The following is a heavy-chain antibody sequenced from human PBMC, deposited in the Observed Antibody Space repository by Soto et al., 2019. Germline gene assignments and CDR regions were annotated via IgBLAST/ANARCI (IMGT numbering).Heavy chain of an antibody. CDR2: IYYSGST. Sequence: QVKLQESGPGLVKPSQTLSLTCTVSGASISSGGYYWNWIRQHPGKGLEWIGYIYYSGSTYYNPSHKRRVTISVDTSKNEFTQKLSSVTAADTAVYYCARDGRGRGIAVAGRFWYFDLWGRGTLVTVSS. CDR1: GASISSGGYY. V-gene: IGHV4-31*03. J-gene: IGHJ2*01. CDR3: ARDGRGRGIAVAGRFWYFDL. D-gene: IGHD6-19*01.